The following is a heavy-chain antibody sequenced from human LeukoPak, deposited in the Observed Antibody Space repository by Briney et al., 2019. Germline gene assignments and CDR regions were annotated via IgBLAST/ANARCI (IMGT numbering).Heavy chain of an antibody. CDR2: ISGSGSNT. CDR1: GFTFNNYG. D-gene: IGHD3-10*01. V-gene: IGHV3-23*01. J-gene: IGHJ4*02. CDR3: AKYVFSYGAGSYLAH. Sequence: PGGSLRLSCVVSGFTFNNYGMNWVRQAPGKGLEWVSGISGSGSNTYYAESVKDRFIISRDSTKNTLFLQVNSLRVEDTAVYYCAKYVFSYGAGSYLAHWGRGTLVSVSS.